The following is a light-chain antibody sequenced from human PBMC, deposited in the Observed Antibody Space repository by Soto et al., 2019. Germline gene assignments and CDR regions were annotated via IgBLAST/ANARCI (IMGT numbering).Light chain of an antibody. J-gene: IGLJ3*02. CDR2: LNSAGSH. Sequence: QPVLTQSPSASASLGASVKLTCTLSSGHSNYAIAWHQQQPEKGPRYLMKLNSAGSHSKGDGIPYRFSGSSSGVERYLTISSLQSEDEADYYCQTWGTGTPWVFGGGTKLTVL. CDR1: SGHSNYA. CDR3: QTWGTGTPWV. V-gene: IGLV4-69*01.